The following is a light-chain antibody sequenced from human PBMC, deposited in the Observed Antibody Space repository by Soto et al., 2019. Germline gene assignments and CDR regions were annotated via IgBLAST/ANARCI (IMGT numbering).Light chain of an antibody. CDR3: QQSYSTPLT. CDR1: QSISSY. CDR2: AAS. Sequence: DIQMTQSPSSLSASVGDRVTITCRASQSISSYLNWYQQNPGKAPKLLIYAASSLQSGVPSRFSCSGAGTDCTLTISSLQPEDVSTDYCQQSYSTPLTFGGGTKVDIK. V-gene: IGKV1-39*01. J-gene: IGKJ4*01.